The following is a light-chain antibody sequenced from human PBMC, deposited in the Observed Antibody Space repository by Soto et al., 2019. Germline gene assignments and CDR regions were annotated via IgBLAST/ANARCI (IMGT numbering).Light chain of an antibody. V-gene: IGKV3-15*01. CDR3: QQYNNVIPWT. J-gene: IGKJ1*01. CDR1: QSLTSRY. CDR2: GAS. Sequence: DMVFTKYPGTLSLSPGERAALSCRASQSLTSRYLAWYRQKPGQAPRLLIYGASTRATGIPARFSGSGSGTEFTLTISSLQSEDFAVYYCQQYNNVIPWTFGQGTKVDTK.